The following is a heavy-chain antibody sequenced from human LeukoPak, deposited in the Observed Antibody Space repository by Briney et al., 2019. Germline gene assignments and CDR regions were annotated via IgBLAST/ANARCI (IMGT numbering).Heavy chain of an antibody. J-gene: IGHJ4*02. V-gene: IGHV1-46*01. Sequence: ASVKVSCKASGYTFTSYYMHWVRPAPGQGLEWMGIINPSGGSTSYAQKFQGSVTMTRDTSTSTVYMELSSLRSEDTAVYYCARDYCGGDWPFDYWGQGTLVTVSS. CDR2: INPSGGST. CDR1: GYTFTSYY. D-gene: IGHD2-21*02. CDR3: ARDYCGGDWPFDY.